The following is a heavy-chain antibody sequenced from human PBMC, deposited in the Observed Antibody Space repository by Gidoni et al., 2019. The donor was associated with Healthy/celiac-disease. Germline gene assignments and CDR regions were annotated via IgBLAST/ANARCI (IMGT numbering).Heavy chain of an antibody. CDR1: GLPFSTYS. Sequence: EVQLVESGGGLVQPGGSLRLSCAASGLPFSTYSLNWVRPAPGTGMEWVRQGPGKGLEWGSYSSSSSSTIYYADSVKGRFTISRDNAKNSLYLQMNSLRAEDTAVYYCARDPLPIAVAGPNQIDYWGQGTLVTVSS. CDR3: ARDPLPIAVAGPNQIDY. D-gene: IGHD6-19*01. V-gene: IGHV3-48*01. CDR2: SSSSSSTI. J-gene: IGHJ4*02.